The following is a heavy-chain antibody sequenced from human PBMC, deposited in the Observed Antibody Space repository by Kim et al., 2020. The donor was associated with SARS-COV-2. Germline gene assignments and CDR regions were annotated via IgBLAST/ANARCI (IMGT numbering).Heavy chain of an antibody. CDR2: ISYDGSNK. CDR3: ARASSGKDGGDTYYYYYGMDV. J-gene: IGHJ6*02. V-gene: IGHV3-30*04. D-gene: IGHD3-10*01. Sequence: GGSLRLSCAASGFTFSSYAMHWVRQAPGKGLEWVAVISYDGSNKYYADSVKGRFTISRDNSKNTLYLQMNSLRAEDTAVYYCARASSGKDGGDTYYYYYGMDVWGQGTTVTVSS. CDR1: GFTFSSYA.